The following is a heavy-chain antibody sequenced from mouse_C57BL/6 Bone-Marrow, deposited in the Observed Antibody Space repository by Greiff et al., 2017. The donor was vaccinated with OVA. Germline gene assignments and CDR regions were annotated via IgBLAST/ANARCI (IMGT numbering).Heavy chain of an antibody. D-gene: IGHD3-2*02. V-gene: IGHV5-9*01. CDR3: GRDSSGYYAMDY. J-gene: IGHJ4*01. CDR1: GFTFSSYT. CDR2: ISGGGGNT. Sequence: EVKLVESGGGLVKPGGSLKLSCAASGFTFSSYTMSWVRQTPEKRLEWVATISGGGGNTYYPDSVKGRFTISRDNAKNTLYLQMSSLRSEDTALYYCGRDSSGYYAMDYWGQGTSVTVSS.